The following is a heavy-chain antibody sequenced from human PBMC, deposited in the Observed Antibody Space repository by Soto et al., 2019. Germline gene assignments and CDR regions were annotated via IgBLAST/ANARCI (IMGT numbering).Heavy chain of an antibody. D-gene: IGHD5-12*01. J-gene: IGHJ3*02. V-gene: IGHV3-43*01. CDR3: AKARSVVAANDAFDI. CDR2: ISWDGGST. CDR1: GFTFDDYT. Sequence: GGSLRLSCAASGFTFDDYTMHWVRQAPGKGLEWVSLISWDGGSTYYADSVKGRFTIPRDNSKNSLYLQMNSLRTEDTALYYCAKARSVVAANDAFDIWGQGTMVTVSS.